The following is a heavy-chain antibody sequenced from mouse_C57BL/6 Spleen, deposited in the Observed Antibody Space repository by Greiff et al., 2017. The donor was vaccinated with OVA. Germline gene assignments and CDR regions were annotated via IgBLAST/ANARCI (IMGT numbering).Heavy chain of an antibody. J-gene: IGHJ1*03. V-gene: IGHV3-6*01. Sequence: EVQVVESGPGLVKPSQSLSLTCSVTGYSITSGYYWNWIRQFPGNKLEWMGYISYDGSNNYNPSLKNRISITRDTSKNQFFLKLNSVTTEDTATYYCAREGTTVVDWYFDVWGTGTTVTVSS. CDR3: AREGTTVVDWYFDV. CDR1: GYSITSGYY. D-gene: IGHD1-1*01. CDR2: ISYDGSN.